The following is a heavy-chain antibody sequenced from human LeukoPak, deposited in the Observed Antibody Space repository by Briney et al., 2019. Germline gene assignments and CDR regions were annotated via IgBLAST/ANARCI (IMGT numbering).Heavy chain of an antibody. CDR3: ARQPAGAWQWTIDN. CDR2: IYYSGIT. V-gene: IGHV4-39*01. CDR1: GDSISSGCYY. D-gene: IGHD6-19*01. Sequence: SETLSLTCTVSGDSISSGCYYWGWIRQPPGKGLEWIGTIYYSGITYCNPSLKSRVTVSVDTSKNQFSLKLNSVTAADTAVYYWARQPAGAWQWTIDNWSQGTLVTVSS. J-gene: IGHJ4*02.